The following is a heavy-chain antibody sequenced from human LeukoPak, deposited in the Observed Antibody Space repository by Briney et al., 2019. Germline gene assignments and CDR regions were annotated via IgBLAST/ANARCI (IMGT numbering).Heavy chain of an antibody. Sequence: SVRVSCKASGGTFSSYAISWVRQAPGQGLEWMGGIIPIFGTANYAQKFQGRVTITTDESTSTAYMELSSLRSEDTAVYYCARIFGTEGYCSGGSCYSADYWGQGTLVTVSS. D-gene: IGHD2-15*01. J-gene: IGHJ4*02. CDR2: IIPIFGTA. V-gene: IGHV1-69*05. CDR1: GGTFSSYA. CDR3: ARIFGTEGYCSGGSCYSADY.